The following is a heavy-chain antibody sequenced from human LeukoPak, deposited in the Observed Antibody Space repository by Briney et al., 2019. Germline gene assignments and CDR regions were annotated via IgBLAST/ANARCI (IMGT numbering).Heavy chain of an antibody. CDR2: ISYDGSNK. V-gene: IGHV3-30-3*01. CDR3: ARGKYVDDY. Sequence: GGSLRLSCAASGFTFSSYAMHWVRQAPGKGLEWVAVISYDGSNKYYADSVKGRFTISRDNSKNTLYLQMNSLRAEDTAVYYCARGKYVDDYWGQGTLVTVSS. CDR1: GFTFSSYA. J-gene: IGHJ4*02. D-gene: IGHD2-15*01.